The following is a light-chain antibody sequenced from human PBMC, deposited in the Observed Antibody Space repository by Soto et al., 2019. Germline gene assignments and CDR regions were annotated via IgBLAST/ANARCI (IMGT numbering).Light chain of an antibody. Sequence: EIVMTQSPATLSVSPGERATLSCRASQSVSSNLAWYQQKPGQAPRLLIYGASTRATGIPARFSGSGSGKEFTLTFSSLKSEDFAVYYGQQYNNWPPIPFGQGTRLEI. V-gene: IGKV3-15*01. CDR1: QSVSSN. CDR3: QQYNNWPPIP. CDR2: GAS. J-gene: IGKJ5*01.